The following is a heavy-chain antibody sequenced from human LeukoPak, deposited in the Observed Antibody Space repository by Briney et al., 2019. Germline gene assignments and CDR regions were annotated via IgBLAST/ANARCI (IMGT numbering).Heavy chain of an antibody. Sequence: SGPTLVNPTQTLTLTCTFSGFSLSTSEVGVGWIRQPPGKALEWLALIYWNDDKRYSPSLKSRLTITKDTSKNQVVLTLTNMDPVDTATYYCTHNRGAGNSPLLDYCGQGTLVTVSS. D-gene: IGHD6-13*01. V-gene: IGHV2-5*01. CDR1: GFSLSTSEVG. CDR2: IYWNDDK. J-gene: IGHJ4*02. CDR3: THNRGAGNSPLLDY.